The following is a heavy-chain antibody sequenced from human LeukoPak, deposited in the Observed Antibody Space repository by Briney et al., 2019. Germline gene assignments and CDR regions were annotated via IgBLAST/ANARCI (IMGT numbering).Heavy chain of an antibody. D-gene: IGHD2-15*01. Sequence: SGGSLRLSCAASGFTVSSNYMSWVRQAPGKGLEWVANIKQDGSEKYYVDSVKGRFTISRDNAKNSLYLQMNSLRAEDTAVYYCARDPPGGGTGDFDYWGQGTLVTVSS. CDR1: GFTVSSNY. J-gene: IGHJ4*02. CDR2: IKQDGSEK. CDR3: ARDPPGGGTGDFDY. V-gene: IGHV3-7*01.